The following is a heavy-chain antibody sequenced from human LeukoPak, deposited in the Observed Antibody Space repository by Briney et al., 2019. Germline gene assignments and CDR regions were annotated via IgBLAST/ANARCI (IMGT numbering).Heavy chain of an antibody. CDR2: IYYSGNT. D-gene: IGHD3-10*01. Sequence: PSETLSLTCAVYGGSFSGYYWSWIHQPPGKGLEWIGSIYYSGNTYYNPSLKSRVTISVDTSKTQFSLKLSSVTAADTAVYYCARHMTIVRGVSFDYWGQGTLVTVSS. V-gene: IGHV4-34*01. CDR3: ARHMTIVRGVSFDY. J-gene: IGHJ4*02. CDR1: GGSFSGYY.